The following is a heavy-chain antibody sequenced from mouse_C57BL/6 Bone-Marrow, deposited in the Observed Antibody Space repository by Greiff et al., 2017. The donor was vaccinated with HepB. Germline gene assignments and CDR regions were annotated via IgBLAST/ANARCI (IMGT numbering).Heavy chain of an antibody. Sequence: VQLQQSGAELVRPGPSVKVSCKASGYAFTNYLIEWVKQRPGQGLEWIGVINPGSGGTNYNEKFKGKATLTADKSSSTAYMQLSSLTSEDSAVYFCAAVVARDYWYFDVWGTGTTVTVSS. D-gene: IGHD1-1*01. CDR1: GYAFTNYL. J-gene: IGHJ1*03. CDR2: INPGSGGT. V-gene: IGHV1-54*01. CDR3: AAVVARDYWYFDV.